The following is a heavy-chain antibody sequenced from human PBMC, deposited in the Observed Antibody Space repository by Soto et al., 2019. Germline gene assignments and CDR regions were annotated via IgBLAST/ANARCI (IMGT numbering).Heavy chain of an antibody. J-gene: IGHJ1*01. D-gene: IGHD2-8*01. V-gene: IGHV3-23*01. Sequence: EVQLLQSGGGLAQPGTSLRLSCEASGFTFKYYAMTWVRQAPGKGLEWVSTISGSGDKTDYADSVKGRFRVSRDNSKDTLYLQMVSLRADDTALYYCARESKWYGGQYFQDWGQGTLVTVSS. CDR1: GFTFKYYA. CDR3: ARESKWYGGQYFQD. CDR2: ISGSGDKT.